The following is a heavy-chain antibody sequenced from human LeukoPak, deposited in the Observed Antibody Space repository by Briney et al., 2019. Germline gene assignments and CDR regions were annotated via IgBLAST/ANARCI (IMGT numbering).Heavy chain of an antibody. V-gene: IGHV4-59*08. Sequence: SETLSLTCTVSGGSISSYYWSWIRQPPGKGLEWIGYIYYSGSTNYNPSLKSRVTISVDTSKNQFSLKLSSVTAADTAVYYCARHTWIAAAGTVGYYYGMDVWGQGTTVTVSS. CDR2: IYYSGST. CDR1: GGSISSYY. D-gene: IGHD6-13*01. CDR3: ARHTWIAAAGTVGYYYGMDV. J-gene: IGHJ6*02.